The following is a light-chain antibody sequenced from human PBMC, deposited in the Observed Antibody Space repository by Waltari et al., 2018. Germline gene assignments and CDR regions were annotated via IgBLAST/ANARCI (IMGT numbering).Light chain of an antibody. CDR3: GTWDSSLSGAV. J-gene: IGLJ7*01. V-gene: IGLV1-51*02. CDR1: SSNIGNNY. CDR2: ENY. Sequence: QSGLTQPPSLSAAPGQKVTISCSGTSSNIGNNYVAWYQQIPGTVPKLLIYENYKRPSGNPDRFSGSRSGTSATLVITGLLTGDEADYYCGTWDSSLSGAVFGGGTHLTVL.